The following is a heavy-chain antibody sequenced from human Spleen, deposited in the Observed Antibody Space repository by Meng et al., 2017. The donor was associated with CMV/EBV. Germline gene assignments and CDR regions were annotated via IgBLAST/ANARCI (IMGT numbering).Heavy chain of an antibody. CDR1: SINNGDYY. CDR2: IHYSGGT. J-gene: IGHJ5*02. Sequence: SINNGDYYWSWIRQPPGKGLEWIGYIHYSGGTFSNPSLKSRVTISLDTSKNQLSLKVNSVTAADTAVYYCARDFASGWGVHNWFDPWGQGTLVTVSS. CDR3: ARDFASGWGVHNWFDP. V-gene: IGHV4-30-4*08. D-gene: IGHD3-9*01.